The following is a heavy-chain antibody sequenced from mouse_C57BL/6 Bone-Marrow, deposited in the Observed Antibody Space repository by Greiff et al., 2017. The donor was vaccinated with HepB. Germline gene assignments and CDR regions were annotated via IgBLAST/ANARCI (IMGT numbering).Heavy chain of an antibody. Sequence: QVQLQQPGAELVKPGASVKLSCKASGYTFTSYWMHWVKQRPGQGLEWIGMIHPNSGSTNYNEKFKSKATLTVDKSSSTAYMQLSSLTSEDAAVYYLARRTTVAPMDYGGQGTSVTVSS. CDR1: GYTFTSYW. CDR3: ARRTTVAPMDY. V-gene: IGHV1-64*01. D-gene: IGHD1-1*01. CDR2: IHPNSGST. J-gene: IGHJ4*01.